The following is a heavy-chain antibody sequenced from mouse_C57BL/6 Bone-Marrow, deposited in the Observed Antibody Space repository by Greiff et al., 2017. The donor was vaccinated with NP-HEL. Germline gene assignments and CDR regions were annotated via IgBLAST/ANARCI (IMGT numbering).Heavy chain of an antibody. CDR3: ARWEDYDFYFDY. V-gene: IGHV1-81*01. D-gene: IGHD2-4*01. CDR2: IYPRSGNT. Sequence: VKLMESGAELARPGASVKLSCKASGYTFTSYGISWVKQRTGQGLEWIGEIYPRSGNTYYNEKFKGKATLTADKSSSTAYMELRSLTSEDSAVYFCARWEDYDFYFDYWGQGTTLTVSS. J-gene: IGHJ2*01. CDR1: GYTFTSYG.